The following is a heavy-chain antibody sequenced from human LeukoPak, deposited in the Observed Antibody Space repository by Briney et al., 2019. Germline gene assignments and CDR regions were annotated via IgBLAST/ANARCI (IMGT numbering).Heavy chain of an antibody. CDR1: GGSVSSGSYY. D-gene: IGHD6-13*01. Sequence: SETLSLTCTVSGGSVSSGSYYWSWIRQPPGKGLEWIGYIYYSGSTNYNSSLKSRVTISVDTSKNQFSLKLSSVTAADTAVYYCARRITAAGTSFDYWGQGTLVTVSS. CDR2: IYYSGST. CDR3: ARRITAAGTSFDY. V-gene: IGHV4-61*01. J-gene: IGHJ4*02.